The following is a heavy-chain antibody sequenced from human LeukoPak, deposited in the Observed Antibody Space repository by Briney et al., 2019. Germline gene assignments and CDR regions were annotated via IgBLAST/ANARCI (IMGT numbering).Heavy chain of an antibody. CDR2: IYHSGST. Sequence: SETLSLTCTVSGGSISSSSYYWGWIRQPPGKGLEWIGYIYHSGSTYYNPSLKSRVTISVDRSKNQFSLKLSSVTAADTAVYYCARGYCSSTSCSLFDYWGQGTLVTVSS. D-gene: IGHD2-2*01. CDR1: GGSISSSSYY. J-gene: IGHJ4*02. CDR3: ARGYCSSTSCSLFDY. V-gene: IGHV4-39*07.